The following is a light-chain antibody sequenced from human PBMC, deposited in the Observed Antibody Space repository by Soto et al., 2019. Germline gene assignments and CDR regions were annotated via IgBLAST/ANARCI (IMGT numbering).Light chain of an antibody. J-gene: IGLJ2*01. Sequence: QSALTQPRSVSGSPGQSVTISCTGTSSDVGGYNYVSWYQHYPDKAPELMIYDVSKRPSGVPDRFSGSKSGNTASLTISGLQAEDEADYYCCSYAGSYTYVFGGGTKLTVL. V-gene: IGLV2-11*01. CDR1: SSDVGGYNY. CDR2: DVS. CDR3: CSYAGSYTYV.